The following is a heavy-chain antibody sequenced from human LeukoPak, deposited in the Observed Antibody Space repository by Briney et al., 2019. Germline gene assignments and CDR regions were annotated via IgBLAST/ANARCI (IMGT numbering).Heavy chain of an antibody. V-gene: IGHV3-23*01. CDR1: GFTFSSFA. CDR3: SKDSPYFDYTKSFDY. Sequence: PGESLRLSCAASGFTFSSFAMTWVRQAPGRGLEWVSGISGSGADTYYADSVRGRFTISRDNSKNTLYLQMNSLRAEDTAVYYCSKDSPYFDYTKSFDYWGQGTLVTVSS. J-gene: IGHJ4*02. CDR2: ISGSGADT. D-gene: IGHD4-11*01.